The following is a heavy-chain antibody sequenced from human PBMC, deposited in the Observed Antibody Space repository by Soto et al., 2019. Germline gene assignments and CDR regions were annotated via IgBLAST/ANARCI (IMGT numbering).Heavy chain of an antibody. V-gene: IGHV1-18*01. CDR1: GYTFTTYG. D-gene: IGHD6-13*01. CDR2: ISAYSGST. J-gene: IGHJ4*02. CDR3: ARDFTKSSSWPYYFDY. Sequence: QVQLVQSGAEVKKPGASVKVSCKASGYTFTTYGISWVRQAPGQGLEWMGWISAYSGSTKFAQKLQGRATMTTDTSTTTAYMELRSLTSVDTAVYYCARDFTKSSSWPYYFDYWGQGTLVTVSS.